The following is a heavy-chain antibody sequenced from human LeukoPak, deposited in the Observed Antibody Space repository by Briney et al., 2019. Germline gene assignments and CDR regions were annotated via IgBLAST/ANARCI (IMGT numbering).Heavy chain of an antibody. D-gene: IGHD6-19*01. J-gene: IGHJ6*02. Sequence: ASVKVSCKVSGYTLTELSMHWVRQAPGKGLEWMGGFDPEDDEIIYAQKFQGRVTMTEDTSTDTAYMGLSSLRSEDTAVYYCATEASSSGWPDRIMDVWGQGTTVTVSS. CDR2: FDPEDDEI. CDR1: GYTLTELS. V-gene: IGHV1-24*01. CDR3: ATEASSSGWPDRIMDV.